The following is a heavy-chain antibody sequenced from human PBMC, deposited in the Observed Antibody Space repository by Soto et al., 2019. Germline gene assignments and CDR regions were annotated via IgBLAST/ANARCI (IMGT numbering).Heavy chain of an antibody. CDR1: GGSIISYY. J-gene: IGHJ4*02. CDR2: MYNSGST. V-gene: IGHV4-59*08. D-gene: IGHD3-10*01. Sequence: SETLSLTCTVSGGSIISYYWTWIRQPPGKGLEWIGFMYNSGSTHYNPSLKSRVTISLDTSKNQFSLNLRSVTAADTAVYYCARHDLWPPHFDYWGQGALVTVSS. CDR3: ARHDLWPPHFDY.